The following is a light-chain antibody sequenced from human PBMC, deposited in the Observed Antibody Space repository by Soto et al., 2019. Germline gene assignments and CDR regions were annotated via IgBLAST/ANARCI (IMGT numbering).Light chain of an antibody. J-gene: IGKJ1*01. CDR2: DAS. CDR3: QHYDSYSPWM. V-gene: IGKV1-5*01. CDR1: QSIHRW. Sequence: DIQMTQSPSTLSASVGDRVTITCRASQSIHRWLAWYQQKPGKAPKLLIYDASSLQSGVPSRFSGSGSGTEFTLTISSLQPDDSATYYCQHYDSYSPWMFGQGTRVEI.